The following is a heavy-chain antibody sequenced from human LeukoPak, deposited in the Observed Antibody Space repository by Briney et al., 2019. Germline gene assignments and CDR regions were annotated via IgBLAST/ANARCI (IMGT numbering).Heavy chain of an antibody. CDR2: ISAYNGNT. J-gene: IGHJ1*01. CDR3: ARVGDYDSSGYEYFQH. CDR1: GYTFTSYG. D-gene: IGHD3-22*01. V-gene: IGHV1-18*01. Sequence: GASVKVSCKASGYTFTSYGISWVRQAPGQGLEWMGWISAYNGNTHYAQKLQGRVTMTTDTSTSTAYMELRSLRSDDTAVYYCARVGDYDSSGYEYFQHWGQGTLVTVSS.